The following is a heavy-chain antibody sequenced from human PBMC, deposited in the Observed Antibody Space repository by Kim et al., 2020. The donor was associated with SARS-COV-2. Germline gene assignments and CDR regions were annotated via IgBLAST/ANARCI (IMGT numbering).Heavy chain of an antibody. CDR1: GFTFSSYA. CDR3: AKDSGSYYFRNYYYYGMDV. V-gene: IGHV3-23*01. Sequence: GGSLRLSCAASGFTFSSYAMSWVRQAPGKGLEWVSAISGSGGSTYYADSVKGRFTISRDNSKNTLYLQMNSLRAEDTAVYYCAKDSGSYYFRNYYYYGMDVWGQGTTVTVSS. D-gene: IGHD1-26*01. CDR2: ISGSGGST. J-gene: IGHJ6*02.